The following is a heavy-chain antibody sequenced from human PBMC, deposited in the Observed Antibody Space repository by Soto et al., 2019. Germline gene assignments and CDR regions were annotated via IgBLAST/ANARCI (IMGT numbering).Heavy chain of an antibody. D-gene: IGHD3-10*01. V-gene: IGHV4-34*01. CDR3: ARDDGEATGKSYYYYGMDV. CDR1: GGSFSGYY. J-gene: IGHJ6*02. Sequence: SETLSLTCAVYGGSFSGYYWSWIRQPPGKGLEWIGEINHSGSTNYNPSLKSRVTISVDTSKNQFSLKLSSVTAADTAVYYCARDDGEATGKSYYYYGMDVWGQGTTVTVSS. CDR2: INHSGST.